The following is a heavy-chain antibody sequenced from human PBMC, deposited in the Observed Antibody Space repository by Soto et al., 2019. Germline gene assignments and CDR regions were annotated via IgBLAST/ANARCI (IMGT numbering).Heavy chain of an antibody. CDR3: EKNSGRAVARTLSGY. CDR2: ISGSGGST. D-gene: IGHD6-19*01. Sequence: GGSLRLSCAASGFTFSSYAMSWVRQAPGKGLEWVSAISGSGGSTYYADSVKGRFTSSRDNSKNTLYLQMNSLRAEDTAVYYCEKNSGRAVARTLSGYWGQGTLVTVSS. J-gene: IGHJ4*02. CDR1: GFTFSSYA. V-gene: IGHV3-23*01.